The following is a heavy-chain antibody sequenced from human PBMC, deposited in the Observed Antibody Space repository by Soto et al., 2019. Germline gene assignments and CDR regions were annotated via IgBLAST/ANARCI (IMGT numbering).Heavy chain of an antibody. D-gene: IGHD3-10*01. J-gene: IGHJ5*02. CDR2: IYSNGST. CDR1: GGSISNYN. V-gene: IGHV4-4*07. CDR3: AGEYGASGVNWFDP. Sequence: SETLSLTCTVSGGSISNYNWNWIRQSAGKGLEWIGRIYSNGSTYYSPSLKSRVTMSVDTSKNQFSLKLGSVTAADTAVYNCAGEYGASGVNWFDPWGQGTLVA.